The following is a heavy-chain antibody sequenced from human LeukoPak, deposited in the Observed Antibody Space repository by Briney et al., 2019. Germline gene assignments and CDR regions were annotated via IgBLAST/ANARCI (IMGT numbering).Heavy chain of an antibody. V-gene: IGHV1-18*01. J-gene: IGHJ3*02. Sequence: ASVKVSCKASGYTFTSYGISRVRQAPGQGLEWMGWISAYNGNTNYAQKLQGRVTMTTDTSTSTAYMELRSLRSDDTAVYYCARVLRITMIVVATDAFDIWGQGTMVTVSS. CDR3: ARVLRITMIVVATDAFDI. CDR2: ISAYNGNT. CDR1: GYTFTSYG. D-gene: IGHD3-22*01.